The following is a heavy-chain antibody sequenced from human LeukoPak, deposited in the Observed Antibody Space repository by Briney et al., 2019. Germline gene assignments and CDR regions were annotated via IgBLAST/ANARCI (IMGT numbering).Heavy chain of an antibody. CDR3: ARYSSSSNNGYY. CDR1: GFTFSSYW. V-gene: IGHV3-7*01. J-gene: IGHJ4*02. CDR2: IKQDGSEK. D-gene: IGHD6-6*01. Sequence: PGGSLRLSCAASGFTFSSYWMNWVRQAPGKGLEWVANIKQDGSEKYYVDSVKGRFSISRDNANNSLYLQMNSLRAEDTAVYYCARYSSSSNNGYYWGQGTLITVSS.